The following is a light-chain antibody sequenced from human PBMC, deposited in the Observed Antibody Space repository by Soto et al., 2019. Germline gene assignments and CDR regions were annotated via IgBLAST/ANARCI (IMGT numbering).Light chain of an antibody. CDR2: DGS. CDR1: QTVYYY. CDR3: VQRSTWPWT. J-gene: IGKJ1*01. V-gene: IGKV3-11*01. Sequence: EIVLTKSPATLSLSPGERGTLSCRASQTVYYYVAWYQQKPGQAPRLVIYDGSNRAAGIPARFSGSGSGTDFTLTISSLEPEDFAVYYCVQRSTWPWTVGQGTKVAIK.